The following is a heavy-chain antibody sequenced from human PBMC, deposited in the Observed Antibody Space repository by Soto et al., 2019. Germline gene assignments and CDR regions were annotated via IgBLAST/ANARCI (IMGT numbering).Heavy chain of an antibody. D-gene: IGHD2-21*01. CDR3: AYSSRFAALEI. Sequence: QITLKESGPTLVKDTQPLTLTCTFSGFSLSSSGVSVGWIRQPPGKALEWLALIYWDDDKRYSPSLRNRLTITEDTSKSLVVLTTTHVDRADPATLYCAYSSRFAALEIGGQGTLVTVSS. CDR1: GFSLSSSGVS. J-gene: IGHJ3*02. CDR2: IYWDDDK. V-gene: IGHV2-5*02.